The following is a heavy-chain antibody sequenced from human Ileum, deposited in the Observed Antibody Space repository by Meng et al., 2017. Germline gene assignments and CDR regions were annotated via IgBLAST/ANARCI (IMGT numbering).Heavy chain of an antibody. J-gene: IGHJ4*02. Sequence: VQIHSWGPGRFMPSRTLALPSAFSGHSITPPNWWNWARQPPGEGLEWIGEIYHSGLVNYNLSLKSRVTLSIDKSKNQFSLKLSSVTAADTAVYYCARGGGRYGPDFDYWGQGTLVTVSS. CDR3: ARGGGRYGPDFDY. D-gene: IGHD3-16*01. CDR1: GHSITPPNW. V-gene: IGHV4-4*02. CDR2: IYHSGLV.